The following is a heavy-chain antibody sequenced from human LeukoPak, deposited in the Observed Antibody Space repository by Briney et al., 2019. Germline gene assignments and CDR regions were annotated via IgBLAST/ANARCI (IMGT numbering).Heavy chain of an antibody. CDR3: AKDRISRPTWFSGVMY. Sequence: PGGSLRLSCAASGFTFSSYGMHWVRQAPGKGLEWVAFIRYDGSNKYYADSVKGRFTISRDNSKNTLYLQMNSLRAEDTAVYYCAKDRISRPTWFSGVMYWGQGTLVTVSS. D-gene: IGHD2-8*01. CDR1: GFTFSSYG. J-gene: IGHJ4*02. V-gene: IGHV3-30*02. CDR2: IRYDGSNK.